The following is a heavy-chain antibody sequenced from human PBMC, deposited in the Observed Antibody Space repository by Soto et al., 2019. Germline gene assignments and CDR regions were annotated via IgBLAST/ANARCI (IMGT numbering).Heavy chain of an antibody. V-gene: IGHV1-2*02. CDR1: GYTFSKFY. Sequence: ASVKVSCKASGYTFSKFYMHWVRQAPGQGLEWMGWIAPNSGDTNIAQKFQGRVTMTRDTSISTAYMDLNRLRSNDTAVYYCAKNRLVTLPDGYDIWHQRTMVTISS. D-gene: IGHD2-15*01. CDR3: AKNRLVTLPDGYDI. J-gene: IGHJ3*02. CDR2: IAPNSGDT.